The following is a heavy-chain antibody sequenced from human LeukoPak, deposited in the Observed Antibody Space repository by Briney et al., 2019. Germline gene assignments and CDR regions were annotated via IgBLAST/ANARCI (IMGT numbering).Heavy chain of an antibody. D-gene: IGHD3-9*01. Sequence: PSETLSLTCTVSGGSISSYYWSWIRQPAGKGLEWIGRIYTSGSTTYNPSLKSRVTMSVDTSKSQFSLNLMSVTAADTAVYYCARALRYFDWLPDYWGQGTLVTVSS. CDR2: IYTSGST. V-gene: IGHV4-4*07. J-gene: IGHJ4*02. CDR1: GGSISSYY. CDR3: ARALRYFDWLPDY.